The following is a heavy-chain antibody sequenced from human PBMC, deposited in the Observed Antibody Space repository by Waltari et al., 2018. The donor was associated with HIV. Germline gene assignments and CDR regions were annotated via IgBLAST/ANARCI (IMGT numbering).Heavy chain of an antibody. CDR3: AAGTYTDRFDP. V-gene: IGHV1-69*02. Sequence: QVQLVQSGAEVKKPGSSVKVSCKASGGTFSSYTISWVRQAPGQGLEWMGRTIPSLGIADHAQKFQGRVTITADKSTSTAYMELSSLRSEDTAVYYCAAGTYTDRFDPWGQGTLVTVSS. CDR2: TIPSLGIA. J-gene: IGHJ5*02. CDR1: GGTFSSYT. D-gene: IGHD1-1*01.